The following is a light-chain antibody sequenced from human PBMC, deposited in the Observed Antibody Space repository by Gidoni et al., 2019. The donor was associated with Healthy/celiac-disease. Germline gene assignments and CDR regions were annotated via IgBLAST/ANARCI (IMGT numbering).Light chain of an antibody. V-gene: IGKV1-9*01. CDR2: AAS. CDR3: QQLNSYPVYT. CDR1: QGISSY. Sequence: DIQVTQSPSFLSASVGDRVTITCRASQGISSYLAWYQQKPGKAPKLLIYAASTLQSGVPSRFSGSGSGTEFTLTISSLQPEDFATYYCQQLNSYPVYTFGQGTKLEIK. J-gene: IGKJ2*01.